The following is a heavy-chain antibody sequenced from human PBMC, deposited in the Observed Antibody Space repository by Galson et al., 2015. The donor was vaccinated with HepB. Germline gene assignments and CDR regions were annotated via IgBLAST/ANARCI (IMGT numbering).Heavy chain of an antibody. Sequence: QSGAEVKKPGESLRISCKGSGYSFTSYWISWVRQMPGKGLEWMGRIDPSDSYTNYSPSFQGHVTISADKSISTAYLQWSSLKASDTAMYYCASFLGPPSCGGDCYSVHWGQGTLVTVSS. D-gene: IGHD2-21*02. V-gene: IGHV5-10-1*01. CDR3: ASFLGPPSCGGDCYSVH. CDR2: IDPSDSYT. CDR1: GYSFTSYW. J-gene: IGHJ4*02.